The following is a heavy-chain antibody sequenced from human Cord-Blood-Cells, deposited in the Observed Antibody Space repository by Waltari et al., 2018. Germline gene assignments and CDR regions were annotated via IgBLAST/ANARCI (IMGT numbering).Heavy chain of an antibody. J-gene: IGHJ4*02. CDR1: GFTFSNAW. CDR2: IKSKTDGGTT. V-gene: IGHV3-15*01. D-gene: IGHD5-18*01. Sequence: EVQLVESGGGLVKPGGSLRLSCAASGFTFSNAWMSWVRQAPGKGLAWVGRIKSKTDGGTTDYAAPVKGRFTISRDDSKNTLYLQMNSLKTEDTAVYYCTTDRGYSYGYRDYWGQGTLVTVSS. CDR3: TTDRGYSYGYRDY.